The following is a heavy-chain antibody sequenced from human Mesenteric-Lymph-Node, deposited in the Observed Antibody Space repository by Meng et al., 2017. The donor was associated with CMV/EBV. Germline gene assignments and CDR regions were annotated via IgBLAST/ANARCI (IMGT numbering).Heavy chain of an antibody. J-gene: IGHJ4*02. D-gene: IGHD3-9*01. CDR2: IYSGGST. CDR3: ARVGYFDRYYFDY. V-gene: IGHV3-66*02. CDR1: GFTVSSHY. Sequence: GESLKISCAASGFTVSSHYMSWVRQAPGKGLEWVSVIYSGGSTYYADSVRGRFTISRDMSKNTLFLQMNSVRPEDTAVYYCARVGYFDRYYFDYWGQGTLVTVSS.